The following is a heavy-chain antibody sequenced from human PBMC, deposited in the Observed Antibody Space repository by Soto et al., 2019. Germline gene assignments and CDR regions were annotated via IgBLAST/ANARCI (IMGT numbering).Heavy chain of an antibody. V-gene: IGHV4-4*02. CDR2: IYHSGST. J-gene: IGHJ6*02. CDR1: GGSISSSNC. CDR3: ARVSGSYYYGMDV. Sequence: SETLSLTCTVSGGSISSSNCWSWVRQPPGKGLEWIGEIYHSGSTNFNPSLKSRVTISVDKSKNQFSLKLNSVTAADTAVYYCARVSGSYYYGMDVWGQGTTVTVSS.